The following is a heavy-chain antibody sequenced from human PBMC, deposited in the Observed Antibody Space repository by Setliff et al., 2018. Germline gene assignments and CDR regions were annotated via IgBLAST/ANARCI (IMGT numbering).Heavy chain of an antibody. CDR1: GYIFNDYG. Sequence: ASVKVSCKTSGYIFNDYGIAWVRQAPGQGLEWMAWISPYSGKTYNSPSLRGRLTLTTDTSPATAHMELRNLAFNDTAVYYCSRLVRFCTRTSCQRLSGGEFWGQGTLVTVSS. J-gene: IGHJ4*02. CDR3: SRLVRFCTRTSCQRLSGGEF. CDR2: ISPYSGKT. V-gene: IGHV1-18*01. D-gene: IGHD2-8*01.